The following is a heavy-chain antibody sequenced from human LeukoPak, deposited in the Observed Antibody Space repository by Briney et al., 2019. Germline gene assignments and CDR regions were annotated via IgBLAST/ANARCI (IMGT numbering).Heavy chain of an antibody. CDR1: GGSISSGGYY. D-gene: IGHD3-22*01. J-gene: IGHJ4*02. CDR2: INHSGST. V-gene: IGHV4-39*07. CDR3: ARGPTYYYDSSGYSFDY. Sequence: PSETLSLTCTVSGGSISSGGYYWSWIRQPPGKGLEWIGEINHSGSTNYNPSLKSRVTISVDTSKNQFSLKLSSVTAADTAVYYCARGPTYYYDSSGYSFDYWGQGTLVTVSS.